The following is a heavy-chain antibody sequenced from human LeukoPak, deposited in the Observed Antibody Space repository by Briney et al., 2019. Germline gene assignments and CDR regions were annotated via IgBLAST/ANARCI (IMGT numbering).Heavy chain of an antibody. D-gene: IGHD3-10*01. Sequence: SSETLSLTCTVSGGSMSSYYWSWIRQPPGKGLEWIGYIYYSGSTNYNPSLNSRVTISVDTSKNQFSLKLSSVNAADTAVYFCARGEYYFDYWGQGTLVTVSS. V-gene: IGHV4-59*01. CDR2: IYYSGST. J-gene: IGHJ4*02. CDR3: ARGEYYFDY. CDR1: GGSMSSYY.